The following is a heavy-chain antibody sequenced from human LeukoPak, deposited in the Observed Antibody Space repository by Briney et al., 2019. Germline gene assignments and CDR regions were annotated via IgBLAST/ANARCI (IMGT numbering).Heavy chain of an antibody. D-gene: IGHD3-3*01. J-gene: IGHJ6*03. CDR3: ARGGSYYDFWSGYFIYYYYYYMDV. CDR2: MNPNSGNT. V-gene: IGHV1-8*02. Sequence: ASVKVSCKASGGTFSSYAINWVRQATGQGLEWMGWMNPNSGNTGYAQKLQGRVTMTRNTSISTAYMELSSLRSEDTAVYYCARGGSYYDFWSGYFIYYYYYYMDVWGKGTTVTVSS. CDR1: GGTFSSYA.